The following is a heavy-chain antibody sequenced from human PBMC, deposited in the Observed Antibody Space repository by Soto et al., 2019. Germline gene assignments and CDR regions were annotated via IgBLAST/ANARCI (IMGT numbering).Heavy chain of an antibody. CDR1: GFTFSSYG. D-gene: IGHD3-16*02. CDR2: IWYDGSNK. J-gene: IGHJ4*01. V-gene: IGHV3-33*01. CDR3: ARDRMITFGGVIGH. Sequence: QVQLVESGGGVVQPGRSLSLSCAASGFTFSSYGMHWVRQAPGKGMEWVAVIWYDGSNKYYADSVKSRFTISRDNSKNTLYLQTNSLGAEDTAVYYCARDRMITFGGVIGHWGHRTLVTVSS.